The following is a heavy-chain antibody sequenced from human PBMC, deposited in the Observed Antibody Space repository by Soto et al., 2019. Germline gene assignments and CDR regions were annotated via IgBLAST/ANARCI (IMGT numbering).Heavy chain of an antibody. J-gene: IGHJ4*02. V-gene: IGHV1-3*01. D-gene: IGHD5-12*01. CDR3: ANPIVAFY. CDR1: GYTFTSYA. CDR2: INAGNGNT. Sequence: ASVKVSCKASGYTFTSYAIHWVRQAPGQRLEWMGWINAGNGNTKYSQKFQGRVIITRDTSAGTAYMELRSLRSEDTAVYYCANPIVAFYWGQGTLFPVSS.